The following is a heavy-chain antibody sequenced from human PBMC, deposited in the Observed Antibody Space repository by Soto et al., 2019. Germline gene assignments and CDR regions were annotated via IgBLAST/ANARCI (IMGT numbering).Heavy chain of an antibody. CDR3: ARVQDYFDSSGYNY. D-gene: IGHD3-22*01. CDR1: GYIFTNYG. J-gene: IGHJ4*01. Sequence: GASVKVSCKASGYIFTNYGFTWVRQAPGQGLEWMGWITYNGNTNYAESLQGRVTMTTDTSTSTAYMELRSLRSDDTAVYYCARVQDYFDSSGYNYWGQGTLVTVYS. CDR2: ITYNGNT. V-gene: IGHV1-18*01.